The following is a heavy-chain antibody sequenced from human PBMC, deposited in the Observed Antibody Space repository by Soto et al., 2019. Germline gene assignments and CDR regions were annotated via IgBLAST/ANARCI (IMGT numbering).Heavy chain of an antibody. CDR2: LSWDRSTV. D-gene: IGHD2-15*01. CDR1: GSSSDPFT. V-gene: IGHV3-9*02. Sequence: LRLSCVASGSSSDPFTMHWVRELPGKGLEWVAGLSWDRSTVAYADSVQGRFTISRDHAKNSVDLLMDSLRPDDTALYFCAVSSPDIVVLPSSIYFTSWGPGTQVTSPQ. CDR3: AVSSPDIVVLPSSIYFTS. J-gene: IGHJ4*02.